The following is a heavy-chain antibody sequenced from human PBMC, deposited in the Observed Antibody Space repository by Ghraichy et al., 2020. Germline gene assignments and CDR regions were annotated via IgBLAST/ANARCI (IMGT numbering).Heavy chain of an antibody. J-gene: IGHJ5*02. CDR2: IIPIFGTA. D-gene: IGHD4-17*01. CDR3: ASNDYGDYGWFDP. Sequence: VSCKASGGTFSSYAISWVRQAPGQGLEWMGGIIPIFGTANYAQKFQGRVTITADESTSTAYMELSSLRSEDTAVYYCASNDYGDYGWFDPWGQGTLVTVSS. V-gene: IGHV1-69*01. CDR1: GGTFSSYA.